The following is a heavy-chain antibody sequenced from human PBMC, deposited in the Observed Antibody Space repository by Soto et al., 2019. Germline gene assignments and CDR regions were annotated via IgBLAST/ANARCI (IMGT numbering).Heavy chain of an antibody. Sequence: SETLSLTCTVSGGSLISYYWTWIRQSPGKGLEWIGYVYFSGNTNYNPSLKGRVTISIDTSKNQFSLRLASVTAADTAFYYCGSVRPSGYVLSWGQGTLVTVSS. CDR1: GGSLISYY. D-gene: IGHD6-25*01. CDR3: GSVRPSGYVLS. J-gene: IGHJ5*02. CDR2: VYFSGNT. V-gene: IGHV4-59*01.